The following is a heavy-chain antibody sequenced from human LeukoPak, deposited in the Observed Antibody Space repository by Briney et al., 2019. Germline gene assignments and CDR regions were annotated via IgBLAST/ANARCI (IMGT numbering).Heavy chain of an antibody. CDR2: VWYDGRNK. CDR1: GFTFSSYG. D-gene: IGHD3-16*01. V-gene: IGHV3-33*01. J-gene: IGHJ3*02. CDR3: ATLWALSAFDI. Sequence: GGSLRLSCAASGFTFSSYGMHWVRQAPGKGLEWVAVVWYDGRNKNCAESVKGRFTISRDNSKNTLYLQMNSLRAEDTAVYYCATLWALSAFDIWGQGTKVTVSS.